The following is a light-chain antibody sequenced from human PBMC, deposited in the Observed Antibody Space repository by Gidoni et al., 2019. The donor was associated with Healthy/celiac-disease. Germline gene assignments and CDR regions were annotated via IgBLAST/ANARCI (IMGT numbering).Light chain of an antibody. CDR1: QGIRND. J-gene: IGKJ1*01. CDR2: AGS. CDR3: LQDYNYPWT. Sequence: AIQMTQSPSSLSASVGERVTITCRASQGIRNDLGWYQQKPGKAPKLLIYAGSSLQSGVPSRFRGSGSGTDFTLTISSLQPEDFATYYCLQDYNYPWTFGQGTKVEIK. V-gene: IGKV1-6*01.